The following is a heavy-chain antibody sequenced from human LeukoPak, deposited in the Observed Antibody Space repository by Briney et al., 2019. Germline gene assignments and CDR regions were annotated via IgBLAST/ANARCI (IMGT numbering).Heavy chain of an antibody. CDR2: IYYSGST. J-gene: IGHJ4*02. Sequence: SETLSLTCTVSGGSISSYYWSWIRQPPGKGLEWIGYIYYSGSTHYNPSLRSRVTTSVDTSKNHISLKLSSVTAADTAVYYCASPGLGWGQGTLVTVSS. V-gene: IGHV4-59*08. CDR3: ASPGLG. D-gene: IGHD1-14*01. CDR1: GGSISSYY.